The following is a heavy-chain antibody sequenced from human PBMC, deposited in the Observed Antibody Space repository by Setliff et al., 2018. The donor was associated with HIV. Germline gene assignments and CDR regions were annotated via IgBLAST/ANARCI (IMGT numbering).Heavy chain of an antibody. Sequence: SETLSLTCAVYGGSFSGYHWNWIRQFPGKGLGWIGEINHTGNTQYNPSLKSRVTMSEETSKNQFSLRLKSVTAADTAVYYCATGPVCYHDWGQGTLVSVSS. J-gene: IGHJ4*02. V-gene: IGHV4-34*01. CDR3: ATGPVCYHD. CDR1: GGSFSGYH. CDR2: INHTGNT. D-gene: IGHD2-8*01.